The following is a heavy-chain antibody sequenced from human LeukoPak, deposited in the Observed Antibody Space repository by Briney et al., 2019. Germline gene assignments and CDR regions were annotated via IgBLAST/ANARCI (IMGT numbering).Heavy chain of an antibody. CDR1: GGSFSGYY. CDR3: ARDLGYYYGSGSTDR. CDR2: INHSGST. Sequence: SETLSLTCAVYGGSFSGYYWSWIRQPPGKGLEWIGEINHSGSTNYNPSLKSRVTISVDTSKNQFSLKLSSVTAADTAVYYCARDLGYYYGSGSTDRWGQGTLVTVSS. D-gene: IGHD3-10*01. J-gene: IGHJ5*02. V-gene: IGHV4-34*01.